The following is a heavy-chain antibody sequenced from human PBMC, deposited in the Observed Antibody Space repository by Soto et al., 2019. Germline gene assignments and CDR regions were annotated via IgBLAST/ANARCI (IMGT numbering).Heavy chain of an antibody. J-gene: IGHJ6*02. Sequence: GGSLRLSCAASGFTFSSYGMHWVRQAPGKGLEWVAVIWYDGGNKYYADSVKGRFTISRDNSKNTLYLQMNSLRAEDTAVYYCARANSNYYYGMDVWGQGTTVTVSS. V-gene: IGHV3-33*01. CDR1: GFTFSSYG. D-gene: IGHD7-27*01. CDR3: ARANSNYYYGMDV. CDR2: IWYDGGNK.